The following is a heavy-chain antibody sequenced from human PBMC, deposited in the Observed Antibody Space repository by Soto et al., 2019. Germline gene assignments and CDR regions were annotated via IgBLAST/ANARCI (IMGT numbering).Heavy chain of an antibody. V-gene: IGHV3-73*01. CDR1: GFTFSGSA. Sequence: GGSLRLSCAASGFTFSGSAMHWVRQASGKGLEWVGRIRSKANSYATAYAASVKGRFTISRDDSKNTAYLQMNSLKTEDTAVYYCTRLAEIGYPAGLYYYYGMDVWGQGTTVTVSS. CDR3: TRLAEIGYPAGLYYYYGMDV. J-gene: IGHJ6*02. CDR2: IRSKANSYAT. D-gene: IGHD1-1*01.